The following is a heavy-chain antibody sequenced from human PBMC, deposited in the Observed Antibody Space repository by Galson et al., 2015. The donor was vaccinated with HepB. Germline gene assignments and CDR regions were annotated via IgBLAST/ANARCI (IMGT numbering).Heavy chain of an antibody. J-gene: IGHJ5*02. CDR2: IWYDGRRK. V-gene: IGHV3-33*08. CDR3: ARSVAGLYNWFDP. D-gene: IGHD6-19*01. Sequence: SLRLSCAASGFTFSSYGMHWVRQAPGKGLEWVGLIWYDGRRKYYADSVKGRFTIARDNSKNTLHLQMNSLRVEDTAVYYWARSVAGLYNWFDPWGQGTLVTVSS. CDR1: GFTFSSYG.